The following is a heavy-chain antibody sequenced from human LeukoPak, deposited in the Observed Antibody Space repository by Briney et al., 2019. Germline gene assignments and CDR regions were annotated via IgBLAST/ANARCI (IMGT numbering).Heavy chain of an antibody. Sequence: ASVKVSFKASGYTFTSYGISWVRQAPGQELDWMGWISAYNGNTNYAQRLQGSVTMTTDTSTSTAYMELRSLRSDDTAVYYCARGLTAFGELSAPFDYWGQGTLVTVSS. J-gene: IGHJ4*02. CDR3: ARGLTAFGELSAPFDY. D-gene: IGHD3-10*01. V-gene: IGHV1-18*04. CDR2: ISAYNGNT. CDR1: GYTFTSYG.